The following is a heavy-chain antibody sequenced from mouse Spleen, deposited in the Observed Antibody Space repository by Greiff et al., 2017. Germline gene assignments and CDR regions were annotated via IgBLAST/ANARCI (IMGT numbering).Heavy chain of an antibody. V-gene: IGHV1-61*01. J-gene: IGHJ2*01. CDR2: IYPSDSET. Sequence: QVQLKQPGAELVRPGSSVKLSCKASGYTFTSYWMDWVKQRPGQGLEWIGNIYPSDSETHYNQKFKDKATLTVDKSSSTAYMQLSSLTSEDSAVYYCARSDYDLRDYFDYWGQGTTLTVSS. D-gene: IGHD2-4*01. CDR3: ARSDYDLRDYFDY. CDR1: GYTFTSYW.